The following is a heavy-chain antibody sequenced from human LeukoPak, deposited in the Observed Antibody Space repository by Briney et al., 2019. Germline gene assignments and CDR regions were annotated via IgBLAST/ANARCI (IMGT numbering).Heavy chain of an antibody. Sequence: GGSLRLSCAASGFTFSSYSMNWVRQAPGKGLEWVSSISSSSYIYYADSVKGRFTISRDNAKNSLYLQMNSLRAEDTAVYYCARGVLTYYYDSSGFDYWGQGTLVTVSS. V-gene: IGHV3-21*01. D-gene: IGHD3-22*01. CDR2: ISSSSYI. J-gene: IGHJ4*02. CDR1: GFTFSSYS. CDR3: ARGVLTYYYDSSGFDY.